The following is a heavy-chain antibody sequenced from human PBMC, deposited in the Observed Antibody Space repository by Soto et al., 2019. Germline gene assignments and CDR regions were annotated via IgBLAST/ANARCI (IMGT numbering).Heavy chain of an antibody. J-gene: IGHJ4*01. CDR2: IYAGDSDT. Sequence: XESLNISCTGSGYTVTDYWIVWVRQIPGKGLEWMGIIYAGDSDTRYSPSFRGQVTMSVDKSTNTAYLQWSSLKASDSAMYYCARPAWGLQPHYWGQGTLVPVPP. CDR3: ARPAWGLQPHY. D-gene: IGHD1-26*01. CDR1: GYTVTDYW. V-gene: IGHV5-51*01.